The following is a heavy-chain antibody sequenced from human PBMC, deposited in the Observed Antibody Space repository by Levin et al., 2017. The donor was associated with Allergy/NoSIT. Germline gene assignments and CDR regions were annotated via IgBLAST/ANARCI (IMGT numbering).Heavy chain of an antibody. Sequence: GESLKISCKASGYTFTSYGISWVRQAPGQGLEWMGWISAYNGNTNYAQKLQGRVTMTTDTSTSTAYMELRSLRSDDTAVYYCARVPLLWFGELPQYFDYWGQGTLVTVSS. J-gene: IGHJ4*02. V-gene: IGHV1-18*01. CDR1: GYTFTSYG. CDR2: ISAYNGNT. CDR3: ARVPLLWFGELPQYFDY. D-gene: IGHD3-10*01.